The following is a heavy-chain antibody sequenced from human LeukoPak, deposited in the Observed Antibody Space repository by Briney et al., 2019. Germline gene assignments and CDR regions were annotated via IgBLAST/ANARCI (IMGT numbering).Heavy chain of an antibody. CDR1: GFTFSSYA. CDR2: ISGSGGST. CDR3: AKEDGYSSGGYVKGFDY. J-gene: IGHJ4*02. D-gene: IGHD6-19*01. V-gene: IGHV3-23*01. Sequence: GGSLRLSCAASGFTFSSYAMSWVPPAPGKGLEWVSAISGSGGSTYYADSVTGRFTISRDNSKDPPYLQITSLRAHGPALFYCAKEDGYSSGGYVKGFDYWGQGTLVTVSS.